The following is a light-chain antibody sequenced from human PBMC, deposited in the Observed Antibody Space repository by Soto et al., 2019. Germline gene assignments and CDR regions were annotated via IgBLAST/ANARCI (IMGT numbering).Light chain of an antibody. J-gene: IGKJ1*01. CDR3: QQRSNWPWT. CDR1: QSVSSY. CDR2: DAS. V-gene: IGKV3-11*01. Sequence: ELVLTQSPATLSLSPGDIATLSCRASQSVSSYLAWYQQKTGQAPRLLIFDASNRATGTPARFSGSGSGTDFTLTIRSLEPEDFAVYYCQQRSNWPWTFGQGTRVEIK.